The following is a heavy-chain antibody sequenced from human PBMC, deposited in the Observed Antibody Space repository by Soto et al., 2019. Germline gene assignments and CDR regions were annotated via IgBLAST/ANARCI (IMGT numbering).Heavy chain of an antibody. V-gene: IGHV4-39*01. CDR3: ARKRIAVAGTALDY. CDR2: IYYSGST. CDR1: GGSISSSSYY. Sequence: SETLSLTCTVSGGSISSSSYYWGWIRQPPGKGLEWIGSIYYSGSTYYNPSLKSRVTISVDTSKNQFSLKLSSVTAADTAVYYCARKRIAVAGTALDYWGQGTLVTVPS. D-gene: IGHD6-19*01. J-gene: IGHJ4*02.